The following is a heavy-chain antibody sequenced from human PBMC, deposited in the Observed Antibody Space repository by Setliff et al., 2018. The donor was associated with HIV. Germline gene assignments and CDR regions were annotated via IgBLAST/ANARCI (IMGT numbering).Heavy chain of an antibody. D-gene: IGHD3-3*01. Sequence: PGGSLRLSCEISGFTFSNYGMHWVRQAPGKGLEWVAFIRYDGSDKYYVDSMKGRFTITRDNAKNTLYLQMSSLRAEDTAVYYCVKGQFLEWFNWFDPWGQGTLVTVSS. CDR1: GFTFSNYG. CDR3: VKGQFLEWFNWFDP. V-gene: IGHV3-30*02. CDR2: IRYDGSDK. J-gene: IGHJ5*02.